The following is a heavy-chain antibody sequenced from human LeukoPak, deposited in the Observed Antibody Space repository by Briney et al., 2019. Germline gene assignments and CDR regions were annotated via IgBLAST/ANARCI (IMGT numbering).Heavy chain of an antibody. J-gene: IGHJ4*02. CDR1: GGTXSSYA. CDR2: IIPIFGTA. V-gene: IGHV1-69*01. Sequence: SVKVSCKASGGTXSSYAISGVRQAPGQGLEWMAGIIPIFGTANYAQKFQGRVTITADESTSTAYMELSSLRSEDTAVYYCARGNRITMVRGVIKPFDYWGQGTLVTVSS. D-gene: IGHD3-10*01. CDR3: ARGNRITMVRGVIKPFDY.